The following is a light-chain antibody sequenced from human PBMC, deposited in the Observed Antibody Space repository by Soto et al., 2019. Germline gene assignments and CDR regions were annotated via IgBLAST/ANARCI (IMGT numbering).Light chain of an antibody. CDR1: SSDVGGYNY. Sequence: HSALTQPASVSGLPGQSITISCTGTSSDVGGYNYVSWYQHHPGKAPKLIIYDVSNRPSGVSIRFSGSKSDNTASLTISGLQPEDEADYHCSSYTTSNTRQIVFGTGTKVTVL. V-gene: IGLV2-14*03. CDR3: SSYTTSNTRQIV. CDR2: DVS. J-gene: IGLJ1*01.